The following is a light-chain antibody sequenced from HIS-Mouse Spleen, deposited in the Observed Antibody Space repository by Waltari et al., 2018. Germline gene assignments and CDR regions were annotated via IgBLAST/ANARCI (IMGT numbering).Light chain of an antibody. V-gene: IGLV4-60*03. Sequence: QPVLTQSSSASASLASSVKLTCTLSGGHSSYIIACLQQQPGKAPRYLMNLEGSRSYNKGSGVPDRFSGSSSGADRYLTISNLQSEDEDDYYCETWDSNPHVFGTGTKVTVL. CDR3: ETWDSNPHV. J-gene: IGLJ1*01. CDR1: GGHSSYI. CDR2: LEGSRSY.